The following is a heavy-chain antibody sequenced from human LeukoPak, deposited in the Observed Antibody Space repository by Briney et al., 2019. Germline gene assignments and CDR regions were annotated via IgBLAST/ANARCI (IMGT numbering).Heavy chain of an antibody. CDR1: GYSISSGYY. J-gene: IGHJ5*02. Sequence: PSETLSLTCAVSGYSISSGYYWGWIRQPPGKGLEWIGSIYHSGSTYYNPSLKSRVTISVDTSKHQFSLKLSSVTAADTAVYYCARDGLRYYDILTGLNWFDPWGQGTLVTVSS. V-gene: IGHV4-38-2*02. D-gene: IGHD3-9*01. CDR2: IYHSGST. CDR3: ARDGLRYYDILTGLNWFDP.